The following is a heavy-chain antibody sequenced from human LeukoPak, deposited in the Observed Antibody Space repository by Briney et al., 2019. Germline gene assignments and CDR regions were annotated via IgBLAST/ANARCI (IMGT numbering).Heavy chain of an antibody. D-gene: IGHD3-10*01. V-gene: IGHV4-34*01. Sequence: PSETLSLTCAVYGGSFSGYYWSWIRQPPGKGLEWIGEINHSGSTNYNPSLKSRVTISVDTSKNQFSLKLSSVTAADTAVYYCAREGSGSHYRAPFDYWGQGTLVTVSS. J-gene: IGHJ4*02. CDR3: AREGSGSHYRAPFDY. CDR1: GGSFSGYY. CDR2: INHSGST.